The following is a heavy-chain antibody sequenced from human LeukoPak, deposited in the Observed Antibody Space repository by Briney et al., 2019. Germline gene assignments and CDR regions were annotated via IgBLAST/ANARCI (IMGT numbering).Heavy chain of an antibody. D-gene: IGHD3-22*01. CDR1: GGTFSSYA. J-gene: IGHJ4*02. CDR3: ARSYYDSSGFDY. V-gene: IGHV1-69*05. Sequence: AASVKVSCKASGGTFSSYAISWVRQAPEQGLEWMGGIIPIFGTANYAQKFQGRVTITTDGSTSTAYMELSSLRSEDTAVYYCARSYYDSSGFDYWGQGTLVTVSS. CDR2: IIPIFGTA.